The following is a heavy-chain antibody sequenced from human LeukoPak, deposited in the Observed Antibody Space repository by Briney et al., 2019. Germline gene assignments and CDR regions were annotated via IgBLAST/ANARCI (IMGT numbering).Heavy chain of an antibody. CDR1: GFTFSSCW. D-gene: IGHD6-13*01. V-gene: IGHV3-7*01. CDR3: ARDNMRDGGIAAAGTDY. Sequence: GGSLRLSCAASGFTFSSCWMSWVRQAPGKGLEWVANIKQDGSEKYYVDSVKGRFTISRDNAKNSLYLQMNSLRAEDTAVYYCARDNMRDGGIAAAGTDYWGQGTLVTVSS. J-gene: IGHJ4*02. CDR2: IKQDGSEK.